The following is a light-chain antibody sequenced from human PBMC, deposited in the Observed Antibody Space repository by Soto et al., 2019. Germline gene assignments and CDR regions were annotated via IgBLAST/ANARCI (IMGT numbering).Light chain of an antibody. CDR3: QQTSAFPRT. CDR1: RDISNS. V-gene: IGKV1-12*01. Sequence: DIQMTQSPSSVSASVGDRLTITCRASRDISNSLASYQQTPGKAPKLLLRGASSLHRGVPSRFSGGGAGTEFTLTISSLQPEDFATYYCQQTSAFPRTFGQGTKVDVK. CDR2: GAS. J-gene: IGKJ1*01.